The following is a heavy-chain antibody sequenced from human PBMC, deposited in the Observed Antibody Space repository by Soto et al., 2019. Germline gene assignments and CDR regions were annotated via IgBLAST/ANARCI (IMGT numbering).Heavy chain of an antibody. CDR2: INHSGNT. CDR3: ARSSCGLDV. J-gene: IGHJ6*02. V-gene: IGHV4-34*01. CDR1: GASLSDYY. Sequence: SETLSLTCAVYGASLSDYYWTWIRQPPGKGLEWIGEINHSGNTNYNPSLKSRVTMSVDTSKSQFSLKLNSVTAADTAVYYCARSSCGLDVWGLGNTVTVSS.